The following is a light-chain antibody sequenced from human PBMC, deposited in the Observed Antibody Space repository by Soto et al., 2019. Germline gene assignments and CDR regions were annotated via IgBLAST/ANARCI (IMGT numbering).Light chain of an antibody. CDR1: QSVSSH. CDR3: QQRSNWRPLT. V-gene: IGKV3-15*01. CDR2: GAS. Sequence: ITQAPATMNMSPGERATLSCRASQSVSSHLAWYQQKPGQAPRLLIYGASTRATAIPARFSGSGSGDVIPLIISIEPDDYFVVYCQQRSNWRPLTFGQGTRLEI. J-gene: IGKJ5*01.